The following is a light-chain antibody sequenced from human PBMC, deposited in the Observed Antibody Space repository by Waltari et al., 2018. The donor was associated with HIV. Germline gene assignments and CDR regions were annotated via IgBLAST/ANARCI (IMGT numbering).Light chain of an antibody. J-gene: IGKJ5*01. V-gene: IGKV1-33*01. CDR2: DAS. CDR1: QDISNC. CDR3: QQYDNLPIT. Sequence: DIQMTQSHSSLSASVGDRVTITCQASQDISNCLNWYQQKPGKAPNPLIYDASSLQTGVPSRFSGSGSGTDFTFTITSLQPEDIATYYCQQYDNLPITFGQGTRLEIK.